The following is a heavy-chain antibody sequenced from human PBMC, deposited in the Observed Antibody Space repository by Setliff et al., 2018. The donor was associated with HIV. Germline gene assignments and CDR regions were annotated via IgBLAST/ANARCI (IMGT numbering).Heavy chain of an antibody. D-gene: IGHD3-22*01. CDR1: GFTLSNSW. V-gene: IGHV3-15*01. Sequence: GESLKISCAASGFTLSNSWMTWVRQAPGKGLEWVGRIKTKTQRGTTDYAAPAKGRFIISRDDSKNTLYLQMNSLRSEDTAVYYCVTGVGTSSVDYWGQGTMVTVSS. CDR2: IKTKTQRGTT. J-gene: IGHJ4*02. CDR3: VTGVGTSSVDY.